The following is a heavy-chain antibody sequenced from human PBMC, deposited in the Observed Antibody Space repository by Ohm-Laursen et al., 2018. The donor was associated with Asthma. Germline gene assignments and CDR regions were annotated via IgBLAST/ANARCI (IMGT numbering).Heavy chain of an antibody. V-gene: IGHV4-59*01. J-gene: IGHJ6*02. Sequence: TLSLTCAVSGGSIGTYYWNWVRQPPGKGLEWIGYIHYSGSTKSNPSLKSRVTISVDSKNQFSLNLSSVRAADTAVYYCARDSGSNEAMDVWGQGTTVTVSS. CDR2: IHYSGST. CDR3: ARDSGSNEAMDV. D-gene: IGHD1-26*01. CDR1: GGSIGTYY.